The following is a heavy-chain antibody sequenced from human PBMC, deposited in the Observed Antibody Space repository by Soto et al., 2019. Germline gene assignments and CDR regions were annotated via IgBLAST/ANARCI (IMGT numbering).Heavy chain of an antibody. CDR1: GFTFSSNW. Sequence: EVQLVESGGGLVQPGGSLRLSCAASGFTFSSNWMHWVRRVPGRGLVWVSRINTDGSEANYEDSVEGRFTISRDNAKNTLYLQMNSLRAEDTAVYYCARDGEGFWGQGTLVTVSS. V-gene: IGHV3-74*01. CDR3: ARDGEGF. CDR2: INTDGSEA. D-gene: IGHD2-21*01. J-gene: IGHJ4*02.